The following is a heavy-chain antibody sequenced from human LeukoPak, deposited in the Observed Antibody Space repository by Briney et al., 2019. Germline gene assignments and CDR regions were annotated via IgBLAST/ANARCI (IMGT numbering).Heavy chain of an antibody. CDR3: TATPYRDGPLNY. D-gene: IGHD5-24*01. CDR2: INRSGGI. J-gene: IGHJ4*02. Sequence: PSETLSLSCAVYLESLNTYYWTWIRQPPGKGVDWIGEINRSGGINYNPSLKRRVSMTVDTSKNQLSLTLTSVTAADTAVYYCTATPYRDGPLNYWGQGTLVTVSS. V-gene: IGHV4-34*01. CDR1: LESLNTYY.